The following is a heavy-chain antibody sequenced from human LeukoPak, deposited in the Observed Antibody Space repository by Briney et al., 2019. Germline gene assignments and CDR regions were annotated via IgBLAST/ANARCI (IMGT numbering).Heavy chain of an antibody. Sequence: PSETLSLTCTVSGGSISSYYWSWIRQPPGKGLEWIGYIYYSGSTNYNPSLKSRVTISVDTSKNQFSLKLSSVTAADTAVYYCARGTELLGGHWFDPWGQGTLVTVSS. D-gene: IGHD2-21*02. CDR1: GGSISSYY. CDR2: IYYSGST. V-gene: IGHV4-59*01. J-gene: IGHJ5*02. CDR3: ARGTELLGGHWFDP.